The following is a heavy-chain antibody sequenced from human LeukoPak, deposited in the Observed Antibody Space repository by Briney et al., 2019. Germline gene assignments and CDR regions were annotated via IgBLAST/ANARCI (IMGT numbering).Heavy chain of an antibody. V-gene: IGHV4-59*12. CDR2: IYYSGST. Sequence: SETLSLTCTVSGGSISSYYWSWIRQPPGKGLEWIGYIYYSGSTNYNPSLKSRVTISVDTSKNQFSLKLSSVTAADTAVYYCARGPPRGLDYWGQGTLVTVSS. CDR3: ARGPPRGLDY. D-gene: IGHD3/OR15-3a*01. J-gene: IGHJ4*02. CDR1: GGSISSYY.